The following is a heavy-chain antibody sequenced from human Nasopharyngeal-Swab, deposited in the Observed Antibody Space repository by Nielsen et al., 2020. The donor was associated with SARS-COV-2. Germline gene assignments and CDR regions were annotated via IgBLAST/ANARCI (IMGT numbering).Heavy chain of an antibody. J-gene: IGHJ4*02. Sequence: SVKVSCKASGGTFSSYAISWVRQAPGQGLEWMGGIIPIFGTANYAQKFQGRVTITADESTSTAYMELSSLRSKDTAVYYCARAPYDSSGYYYLPFDYWGQGTLVTVSS. V-gene: IGHV1-69*13. CDR1: GGTFSSYA. CDR2: IIPIFGTA. D-gene: IGHD3-22*01. CDR3: ARAPYDSSGYYYLPFDY.